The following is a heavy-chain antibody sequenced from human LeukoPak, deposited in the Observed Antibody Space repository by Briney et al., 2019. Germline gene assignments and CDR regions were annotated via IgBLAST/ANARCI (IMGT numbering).Heavy chain of an antibody. CDR1: GYTFTSYA. Sequence: GASVKVSCKASGYTFTSYAMHWVRQAPGQRLEWMGWINAGNGNTKYSQKFQGRVTITRDTSASTAYMELSSLRSEDTAVYYCARSSSWLHYYFDYWGQGTLVTVSS. CDR3: ARSSSWLHYYFDY. D-gene: IGHD6-13*01. J-gene: IGHJ4*02. V-gene: IGHV1-3*01. CDR2: INAGNGNT.